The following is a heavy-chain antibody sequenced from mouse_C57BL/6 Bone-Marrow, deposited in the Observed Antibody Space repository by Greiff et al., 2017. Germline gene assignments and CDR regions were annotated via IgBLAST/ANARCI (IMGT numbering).Heavy chain of an antibody. Sequence: QVQLQQSGAELVKPGASVKMSCKASGYTFPSYWITWVKQRPGQGLEWIGDIYPTSGRTNYNEKFKGKAILTLDTSSNTAYVQLSSLTSEDSAVFYCARSGPLGRSFDYWGQGTTLTVSS. CDR3: ARSGPLGRSFDY. CDR2: IYPTSGRT. J-gene: IGHJ2*01. V-gene: IGHV1-55*01. CDR1: GYTFPSYW. D-gene: IGHD4-1*01.